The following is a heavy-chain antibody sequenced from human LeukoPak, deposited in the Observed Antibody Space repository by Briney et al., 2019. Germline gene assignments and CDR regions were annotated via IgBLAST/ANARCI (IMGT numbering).Heavy chain of an antibody. Sequence: SGTLSLTCAVSGGSISSSNWWSWVRQPPGKGLEWIGEIYHSGSTNYNPSLKSRVTISVDKSKNQFSLKLSSVTAADTAVYYCARVGVEKGYSGYDSLNLDYWGQGTLVTVSS. CDR3: ARVGVEKGYSGYDSLNLDY. D-gene: IGHD5-12*01. CDR2: IYHSGST. CDR1: GGSISSSNW. J-gene: IGHJ4*02. V-gene: IGHV4-4*02.